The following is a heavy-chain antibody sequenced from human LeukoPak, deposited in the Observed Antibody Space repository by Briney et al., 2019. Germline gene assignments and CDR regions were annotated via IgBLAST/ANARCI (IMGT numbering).Heavy chain of an antibody. D-gene: IGHD2-15*01. Sequence: PSETLSLTCTVSGYSISSGCYWGWIRQPPGKGLEWIGSIYHSGSTYYNPSLKSRVTISVDTSKNQFSLKLSSVTAADTAVYYCARLTSATPDYWGQGTLVTVSS. CDR1: GYSISSGCY. CDR2: IYHSGST. CDR3: ARLTSATPDY. V-gene: IGHV4-38-2*02. J-gene: IGHJ4*02.